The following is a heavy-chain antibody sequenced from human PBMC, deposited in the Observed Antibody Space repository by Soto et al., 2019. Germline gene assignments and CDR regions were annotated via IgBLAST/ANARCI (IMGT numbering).Heavy chain of an antibody. V-gene: IGHV1-18*01. Sequence: QVQLVQSGAEVKKPGASVKVSCKASGYTFTSYGISWVRQAPGQGLEWMGWISAYNGNTNYAQKLQGRVTMTPDTSTSTAYMELRSLRSDDTAVYYCARDESDCSSTSCYLAYYYYGMDVWGQGTTVTVSS. J-gene: IGHJ6*02. CDR1: GYTFTSYG. D-gene: IGHD2-2*01. CDR2: ISAYNGNT. CDR3: ARDESDCSSTSCYLAYYYYGMDV.